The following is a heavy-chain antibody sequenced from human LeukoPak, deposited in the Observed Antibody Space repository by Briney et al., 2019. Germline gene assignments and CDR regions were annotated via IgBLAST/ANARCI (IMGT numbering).Heavy chain of an antibody. CDR1: GGSIRSYY. J-gene: IGHJ4*02. V-gene: IGHV4-59*01. Sequence: PSETLSLTCSVSGGSIRSYYWSWIRQPPGKGLEWIGYIYYSGSTNYNPSLQSRVTISIDTSKNQFSLKLTSLTAADTAVYYCAREFSTARFDYWGQGTLVTVSS. CDR3: AREFSTARFDY. CDR2: IYYSGST.